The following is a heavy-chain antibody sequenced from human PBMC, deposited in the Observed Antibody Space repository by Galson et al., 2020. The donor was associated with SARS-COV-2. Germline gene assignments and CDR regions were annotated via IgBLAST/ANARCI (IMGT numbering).Heavy chain of an antibody. V-gene: IGHV3-73*01. D-gene: IGHD1-26*01. Sequence: VKIGESLKLSCAGSGFTFSGSSMHWVRQASGQGLEWVGLIRSKANSYAPAYAASVKGKFTISRDESKNTAYLQMNSLKTEDTAVYYCTRNVVGATIGGYFDLWGRGTLVTVSS. CDR3: TRNVVGATIGGYFDL. J-gene: IGHJ2*01. CDR2: IRSKANSYAP. CDR1: GFTFSGSS.